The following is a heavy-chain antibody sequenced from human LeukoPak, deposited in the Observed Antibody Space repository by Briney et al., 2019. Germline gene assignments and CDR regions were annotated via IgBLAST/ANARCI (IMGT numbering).Heavy chain of an antibody. CDR2: ISGSGGST. J-gene: IGHJ4*02. CDR3: AKVDHGLLWFGELLSFDY. CDR1: GFTFSSYA. V-gene: IGHV3-23*01. D-gene: IGHD3-10*01. Sequence: GSLRLSCAASGFTFSSYAMSWVRQAPGKGLEWVSAISGSGGSTYYADSVKGRFTISRDNSKNTLCLQMNSLRAEDTAVYYCAKVDHGLLWFGELLSFDYWGQGTLVTVSS.